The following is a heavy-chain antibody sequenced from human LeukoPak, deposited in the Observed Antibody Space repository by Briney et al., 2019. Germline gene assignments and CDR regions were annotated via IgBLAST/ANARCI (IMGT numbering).Heavy chain of an antibody. D-gene: IGHD2-2*01. CDR3: AKDTPHGRDIVVVPAAIYAPGYYYGMDV. CDR1: GFTCSIYA. CDR2: ICRSGGSQ. J-gene: IGHJ6*02. Sequence: GGSLRLSHALSGFTCSIYAMRCLRQAPGKGREWGSYICRSGGSQYHPHPGKLRFTISRDNSKNTLYLQMNSLRAEDTAVYYCAKDTPHGRDIVVVPAAIYAPGYYYGMDVWGQGTTVTVSS. V-gene: IGHV3-23*01.